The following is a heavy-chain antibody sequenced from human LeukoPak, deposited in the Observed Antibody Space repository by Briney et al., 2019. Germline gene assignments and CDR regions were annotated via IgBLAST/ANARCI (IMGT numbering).Heavy chain of an antibody. V-gene: IGHV4-30-2*01. Sequence: SETLSLTCAVSGGSIGSGVYSWSWIRQPPGKGLEWIGYIYHSGSTYYNPSLKSRVTISVDRSKNQFSLKLSSVTAADTAVYYCARGPKIQYELFDWLYYFDYWGQGTLVTVSS. J-gene: IGHJ4*02. CDR2: IYHSGST. CDR3: ARGPKIQYELFDWLYYFDY. D-gene: IGHD3-9*01. CDR1: GGSIGSGVYS.